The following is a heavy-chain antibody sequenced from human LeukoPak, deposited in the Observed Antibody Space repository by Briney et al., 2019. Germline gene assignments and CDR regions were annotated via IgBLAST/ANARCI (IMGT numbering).Heavy chain of an antibody. V-gene: IGHV4-39*01. D-gene: IGHD4-17*01. CDR2: IYYSGST. Sequence: KSSETLSLTCTVSGGSISSSSYYWGWIRQPPGKGLEWIGSIYYSGSTYYNPSLKSRVTISVDTSKNQFSLKLSSVTAADTAVYYCAGDKSTVTTFDYWGQGTLVTVSS. J-gene: IGHJ4*02. CDR3: AGDKSTVTTFDY. CDR1: GGSISSSSYY.